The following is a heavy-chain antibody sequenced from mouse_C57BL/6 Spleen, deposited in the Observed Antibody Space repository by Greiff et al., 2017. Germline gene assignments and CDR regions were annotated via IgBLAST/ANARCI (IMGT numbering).Heavy chain of an antibody. J-gene: IGHJ3*01. Sequence: QVQLQQSGPGLVQPSQSLSITCTVSGFSLTSYGVHWVRQSPGKGLEWLGVIWSGGSTDSNAAFISRLSISKDNSTSQVFFKMNSLQADETAIYYCARGYDYESWFAYWGQGTLVTVSA. CDR2: IWSGGST. V-gene: IGHV2-2*01. CDR3: ARGYDYESWFAY. D-gene: IGHD2-4*01. CDR1: GFSLTSYG.